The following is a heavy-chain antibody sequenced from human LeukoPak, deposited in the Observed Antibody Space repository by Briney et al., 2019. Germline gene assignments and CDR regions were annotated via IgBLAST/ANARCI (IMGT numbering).Heavy chain of an antibody. J-gene: IGHJ6*02. CDR2: IYYSGST. Sequence: SETLSLTCTVSGGSISSSSYYWGWIRQPPGKGLEWIGSIYYSGSTYYNPSLKSRVTISVDTSKNQFSLKLSSVTATDTAVYYCARHPYGMDVWGQGTTVTVSS. CDR1: GGSISSSSYY. CDR3: ARHPYGMDV. V-gene: IGHV4-39*01.